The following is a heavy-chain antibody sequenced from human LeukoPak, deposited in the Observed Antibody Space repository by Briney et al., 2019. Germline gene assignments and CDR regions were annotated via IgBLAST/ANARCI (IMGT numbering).Heavy chain of an antibody. V-gene: IGHV4-59*01. CDR2: IYYSGST. D-gene: IGHD3-3*01. CDR3: ARVSITIFGVRLDAFDI. Sequence: SETLSLTCTVSGGSISSYYWSWIRQPPGKGLEWIGYIYYSGSTNYNPSLKSRVTISVDTSKNQFSLKLSSVTAADTAVYYCARVSITIFGVRLDAFDIWGQGTMVTVSS. CDR1: GGSISSYY. J-gene: IGHJ3*02.